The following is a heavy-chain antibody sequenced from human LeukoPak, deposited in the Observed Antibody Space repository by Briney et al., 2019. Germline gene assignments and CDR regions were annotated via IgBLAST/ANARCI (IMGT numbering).Heavy chain of an antibody. CDR1: GGSISSGSYY. J-gene: IGHJ4*02. Sequence: PSETLSLTCTVSGGSISSGSYYWSWIRQPAGKGLEWIGRIYTSGSTNYNPSLKSRVTISVDTSKNQFSLKLSSVTAADTAVYYCARENGIAAAGIPYWGQGTLVTVSS. CDR3: ARENGIAAAGIPY. V-gene: IGHV4-61*02. CDR2: IYTSGST. D-gene: IGHD6-13*01.